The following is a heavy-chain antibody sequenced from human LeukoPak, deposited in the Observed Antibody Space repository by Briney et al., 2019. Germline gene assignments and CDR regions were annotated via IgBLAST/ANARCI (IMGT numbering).Heavy chain of an antibody. CDR3: ATQPRGSGSYYNGYNWFDP. V-gene: IGHV1-24*01. CDR2: FDPEDGET. D-gene: IGHD3-10*01. J-gene: IGHJ5*02. Sequence: ASVKVSCKVSGYTLTELSMHWVRQAPGKGLEWMGGFDPEDGETIYAQKFQGRVTMTEDTSTDTAYMELSSLRSEDTAVYYCATQPRGSGSYYNGYNWFDPWGQGTLVTVSS. CDR1: GYTLTELS.